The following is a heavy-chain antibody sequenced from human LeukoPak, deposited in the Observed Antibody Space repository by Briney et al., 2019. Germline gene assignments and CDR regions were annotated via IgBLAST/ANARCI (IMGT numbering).Heavy chain of an antibody. J-gene: IGHJ4*02. D-gene: IGHD3-22*01. V-gene: IGHV5-51*01. CDR2: IYPDDSDT. CDR1: GYTFTTYW. CDR3: ARQFYFDTSSYLAFDY. Sequence: GESLKISCRGSGYTFTTYWIGWVRQMPGKGLDWMGIIYPDDSDTRYRPSFQGQVTISADKSSSTVYLQWRSLKASDTAMYYCARQFYFDTSSYLAFDYWGQGTLVTVSS.